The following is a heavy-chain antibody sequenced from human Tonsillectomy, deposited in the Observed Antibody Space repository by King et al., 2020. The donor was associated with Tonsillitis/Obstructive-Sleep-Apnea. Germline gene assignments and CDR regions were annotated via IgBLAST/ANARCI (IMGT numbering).Heavy chain of an antibody. CDR1: GYSFASYW. D-gene: IGHD3-22*01. CDR2: IYPGDSNT. V-gene: IGHV5-51*01. Sequence: QLVQSGAEVKKPRESLKLSCKASGYSFASYWIGWVRQMPGKGLEWMGIIYPGDSNTRYSPSFQGQVTISADRSTSTAYLQWSSLKASDTAIYYCAREREYYYDTSGYYSYWYFDLWGRGSLVTVSS. J-gene: IGHJ2*01. CDR3: AREREYYYDTSGYYSYWYFDL.